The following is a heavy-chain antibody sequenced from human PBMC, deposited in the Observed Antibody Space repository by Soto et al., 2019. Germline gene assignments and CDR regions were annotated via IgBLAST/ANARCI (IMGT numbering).Heavy chain of an antibody. J-gene: IGHJ5*02. CDR1: GFTVSSNY. CDR3: AGGLAAAYSGYDYWFDP. Sequence: GGSLRLSCAASGFTVSSNYMSWVRQAPGKGLEWVSVIYSGGSTYYADSVKGRFTISRDNSKNTLYLQMNSLRAEDTAVYDCAGGLAAAYSGYDYWFDPWGQGTLVTVSS. V-gene: IGHV3-53*01. CDR2: IYSGGST. D-gene: IGHD5-12*01.